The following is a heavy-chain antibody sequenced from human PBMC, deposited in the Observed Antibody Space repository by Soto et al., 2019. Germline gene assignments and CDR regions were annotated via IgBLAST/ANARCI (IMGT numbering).Heavy chain of an antibody. J-gene: IGHJ4*02. D-gene: IGHD2-15*01. Sequence: SMKVSCKSSGGTFSSCAIIWVRQAPGQGLEWMGGIIPIFGTANYAQKFQGRVTITADESTSTAYMELSSLRSEDTAVYYCAGGYCSGGSCYEVNHDYWGQGTLVNV. CDR2: IIPIFGTA. CDR1: GGTFSSCA. CDR3: AGGYCSGGSCYEVNHDY. V-gene: IGHV1-69*13.